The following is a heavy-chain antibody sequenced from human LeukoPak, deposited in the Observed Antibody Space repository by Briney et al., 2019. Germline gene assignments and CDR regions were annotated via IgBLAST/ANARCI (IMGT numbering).Heavy chain of an antibody. Sequence: GASVKVSCKASGYTFTSYYMHWVRQAPGQGLEWMGIINPSGGSTSYAQKFQGRVTMTRDTSTSTVYMELSSLRSEDTAVYYCATSVVVAAALDYWGQGTLVTVSS. CDR2: INPSGGST. CDR3: ATSVVVAAALDY. CDR1: GYTFTSYY. D-gene: IGHD2-15*01. J-gene: IGHJ4*02. V-gene: IGHV1-46*01.